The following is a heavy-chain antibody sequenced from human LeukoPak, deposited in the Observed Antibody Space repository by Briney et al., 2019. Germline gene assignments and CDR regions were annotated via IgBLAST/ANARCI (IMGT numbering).Heavy chain of an antibody. D-gene: IGHD3-10*01. V-gene: IGHV4-59*01. CDR3: ARAGEGVAFDI. Sequence: SETLSLTCTVSGGSISSYYWSWIRQPPGKGLEWIGYIYYSGSTNYNPSLKSRVTISVDTSKNQFSLKLSSVTAADTAVYYCARAGEGVAFDIWGQGTMVTVSS. J-gene: IGHJ3*02. CDR1: GGSISSYY. CDR2: IYYSGST.